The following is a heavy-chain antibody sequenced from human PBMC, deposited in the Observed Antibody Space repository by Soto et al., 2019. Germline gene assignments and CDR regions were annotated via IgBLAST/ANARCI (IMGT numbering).Heavy chain of an antibody. CDR1: GGSISSGGYS. D-gene: IGHD3-3*01. CDR2: IYHSGST. Sequence: SATLSLTCAVSGGSISSGGYSWRWIRQPPGKGLEWIGYIYHSGSTYYNPSLKSRVTISVDRSKNQFSLKLSSVTAADTAVYYCDRGPPFGRWGQGTLVTVSS. J-gene: IGHJ4*02. CDR3: DRGPPFGR. V-gene: IGHV4-30-2*01.